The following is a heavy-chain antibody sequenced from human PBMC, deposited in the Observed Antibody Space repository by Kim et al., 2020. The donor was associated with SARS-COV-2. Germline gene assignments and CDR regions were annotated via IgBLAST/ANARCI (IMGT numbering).Heavy chain of an antibody. D-gene: IGHD3-3*01. CDR3: ARGDTIFGVVINAFDI. J-gene: IGHJ3*02. V-gene: IGHV4-31*02. Sequence: SLTSRVTISGDTSKNQFSLKLSSVTAADTAVYYGARGDTIFGVVINAFDIWGQGTMVTVSS.